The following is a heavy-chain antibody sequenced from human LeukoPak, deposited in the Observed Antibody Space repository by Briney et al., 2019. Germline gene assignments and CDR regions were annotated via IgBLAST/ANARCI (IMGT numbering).Heavy chain of an antibody. J-gene: IGHJ4*02. CDR1: GGSISSSSYY. V-gene: IGHV4-39*01. D-gene: IGHD2-15*01. Sequence: SETLSLTCTVSGGSISSSSYYWGWIRQPPGKGLEWIGSIYYSGSTYYNPSLKSRVTISVDTSKNQFSLKLSSVTAADTAVYYCARAGYCSGGSCYSTSFDYWGQGTLVTVSS. CDR2: IYYSGST. CDR3: ARAGYCSGGSCYSTSFDY.